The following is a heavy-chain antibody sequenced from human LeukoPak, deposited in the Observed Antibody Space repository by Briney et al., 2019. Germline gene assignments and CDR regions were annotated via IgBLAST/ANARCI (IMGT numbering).Heavy chain of an antibody. D-gene: IGHD6-13*01. J-gene: IGHJ4*02. V-gene: IGHV3-23*01. CDR2: ISGSGGST. CDR3: AKVKGSSWFFGY. Sequence: GGSLRLSCAASGFTFSSYGMSWVRQAPGKGLEWVSAISGSGGSTYYADSVKGRFTISRDNSKNTLYLQMNSLRAEDTAVYYCAKVKGSSWFFGYWGQGTLVTVSS. CDR1: GFTFSSYG.